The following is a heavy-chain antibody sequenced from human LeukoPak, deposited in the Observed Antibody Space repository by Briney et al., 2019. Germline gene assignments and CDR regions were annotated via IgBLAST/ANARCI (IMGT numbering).Heavy chain of an antibody. V-gene: IGHV1-8*01. CDR1: GYTFTSYD. J-gene: IGHJ6*03. CDR3: ARRGREYYDFRSGYYMDV. CDR2: MNPNSGNT. Sequence: GASVKVSCKASGYTFTSYDINWVRQATGQGLEWMGWMNPNSGNTGYAQKFQGRVTMTRNTSISTAYMELSSLRSEDTAVYYCARRGREYYDFRSGYYMDVWGKGTTVTVPS. D-gene: IGHD3-3*01.